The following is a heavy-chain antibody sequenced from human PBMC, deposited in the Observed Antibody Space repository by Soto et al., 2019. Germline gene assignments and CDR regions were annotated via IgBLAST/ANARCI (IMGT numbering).Heavy chain of an antibody. J-gene: IGHJ6*02. CDR3: AKAVTISGSFYYGMDV. CDR1: GFTVSSNC. D-gene: IGHD3-3*01. CDR2: ISGSGSST. Sequence: GGSLRLSCAASGFTVSSNCMSWVRQAPGKGLEWVSGISGSGSSTYYADSVKGRFTISRDNSKNRMYLQVHSLRAEDTAAYYCAKAVTISGSFYYGMDVWGQGTTVTVSS. V-gene: IGHV3-23*01.